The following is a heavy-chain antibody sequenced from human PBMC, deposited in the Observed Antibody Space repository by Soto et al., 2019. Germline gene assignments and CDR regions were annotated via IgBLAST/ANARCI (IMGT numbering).Heavy chain of an antibody. CDR1: GFTFSSYA. V-gene: IGHV3-30-3*01. CDR2: ISYDGSNK. Sequence: GGSLRLSCAASGFTFSSYAMHWVRQAPGKGLEWVAVISYDGSNKYYADSVKGRFTISRDNSKNTLYLQMNSLRAEDTAVYYCARDRSWDTRYYYGMDVWGQGTTVTVSS. D-gene: IGHD3-10*01. J-gene: IGHJ6*02. CDR3: ARDRSWDTRYYYGMDV.